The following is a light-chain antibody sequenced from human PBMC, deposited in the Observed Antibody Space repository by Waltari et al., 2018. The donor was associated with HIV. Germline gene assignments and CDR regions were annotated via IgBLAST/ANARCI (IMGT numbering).Light chain of an antibody. V-gene: IGLV2-11*01. CDR1: SSHVGGYNY. Sequence: QSALPQPRSVSGSPGQSVTISCTGTSSHVGGYNYVSWYQQHPGKAPKLMIYYVSKRPSGVPDRFSGSKSGNTASLTISGLQAEDEADYYCCSYAGSYSWVFGGGTKLTVL. J-gene: IGLJ3*02. CDR2: YVS. CDR3: CSYAGSYSWV.